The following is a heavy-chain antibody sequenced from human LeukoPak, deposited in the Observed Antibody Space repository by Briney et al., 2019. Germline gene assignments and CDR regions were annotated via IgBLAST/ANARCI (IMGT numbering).Heavy chain of an antibody. V-gene: IGHV1-24*01. J-gene: IGHJ6*02. Sequence: ASVKVSCKVSGYTLTELSMHWVRQAPGKGLEGMGGFDPEDGETIYAQKFQGRVTMTEDTSTDTAYMELSSLRSEDTAVYYCATDRAWLRRSGYYYYGMDVWGQGTTVTVSS. D-gene: IGHD5-12*01. CDR1: GYTLTELS. CDR3: ATDRAWLRRSGYYYYGMDV. CDR2: FDPEDGET.